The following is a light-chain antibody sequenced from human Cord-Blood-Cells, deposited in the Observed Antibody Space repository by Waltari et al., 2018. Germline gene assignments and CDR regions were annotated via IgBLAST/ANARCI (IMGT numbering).Light chain of an antibody. J-gene: IGLJ2*01. CDR3: CSYAGSYTLV. CDR2: HVS. CDR1: SSVVAGYNY. V-gene: IGLV2-11*01. Sequence: ATSSVVAGYNYVSWYQRHPGKAPKLTIYHVSKRPSGVADRSSGSKSGNTASLTISGLQAEDEADYYCCSYAGSYTLVFGGGTKLTVL.